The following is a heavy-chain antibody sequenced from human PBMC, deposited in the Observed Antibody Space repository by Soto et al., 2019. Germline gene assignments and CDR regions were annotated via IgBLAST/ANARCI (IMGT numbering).Heavy chain of an antibody. Sequence: PGGSLRLSCAASGFTVSSNYMNWVRQAPGKGLEWVSVIFPGGSTYYADSVKGTFTISRDISKNTVSLQMNSLRAEDTAVYYCARNPGYSSSWPPRDGMDVWGQGTTVTVSS. CDR3: ARNPGYSSSWPPRDGMDV. V-gene: IGHV3-66*01. J-gene: IGHJ6*02. CDR2: IFPGGST. CDR1: GFTVSSNY. D-gene: IGHD6-13*01.